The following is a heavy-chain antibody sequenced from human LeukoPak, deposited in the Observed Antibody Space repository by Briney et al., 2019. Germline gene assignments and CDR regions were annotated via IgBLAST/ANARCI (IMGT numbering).Heavy chain of an antibody. J-gene: IGHJ4*02. CDR3: VKDPGYSRSWYFDY. CDR2: ISSNGGAT. Sequence: GGSLRLSCSASGFTFSNFAMHWVRQAPGKGLEYVSTISSNGGATSYADSVKGRFTISRDNSKNTLYLQMSSLRPEDTAVYYCVKDPGYSRSWYFDYWGQGTLVPVSS. V-gene: IGHV3-64D*06. CDR1: GFTFSNFA. D-gene: IGHD6-13*01.